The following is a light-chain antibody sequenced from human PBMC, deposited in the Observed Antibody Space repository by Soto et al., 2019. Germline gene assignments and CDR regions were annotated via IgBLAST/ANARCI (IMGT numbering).Light chain of an antibody. J-gene: IGLJ1*01. CDR2: DDN. Sequence: QTVLPKPPSVSAAPGHTVTTSCSGSSPNIGVKSGSWCQQIAQTAPKLFIYDDNKRPSVIPDRFSGAKYGTSATLGITGFQTGDEADYYCGSWNSGLSAYVFGTGTKVIV. CDR1: SPNIGVKS. V-gene: IGLV1-51*01. CDR3: GSWNSGLSAYV.